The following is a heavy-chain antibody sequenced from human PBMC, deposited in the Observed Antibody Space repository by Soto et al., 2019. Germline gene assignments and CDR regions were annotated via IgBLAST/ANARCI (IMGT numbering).Heavy chain of an antibody. J-gene: IGHJ5*02. CDR1: GGSISSYY. CDR3: AKSEHYDYIWGSYRETNWFDP. CDR2: IYYSGST. Sequence: PSETLSLTCTVSGGSISSYYWSWIRQPPGKGLEWIGYIYYSGSTNYNPSLKSRVTISVDTSKNQFSLKLSSVTAADTAVYYCAKSEHYDYIWGSYRETNWFDPWGQGTLVTVSS. V-gene: IGHV4-59*08. D-gene: IGHD3-16*02.